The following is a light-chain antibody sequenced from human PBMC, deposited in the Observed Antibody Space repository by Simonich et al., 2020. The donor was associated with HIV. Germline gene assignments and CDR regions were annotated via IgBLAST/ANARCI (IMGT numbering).Light chain of an antibody. CDR3: SSYIISGV. J-gene: IGLJ3*02. V-gene: IGLV2-14*01. CDR1: SSDVNTYNY. Sequence: QSALTQPASVSGSPGQSITISCTGTSSDVNTYNYLSWYQQHPGKAPKLMIYDVTKRPSGVSNRFSGSKSGNTASLTISGLQAEDEAHYYCSSYIISGVFGGGTKLTVL. CDR2: DVT.